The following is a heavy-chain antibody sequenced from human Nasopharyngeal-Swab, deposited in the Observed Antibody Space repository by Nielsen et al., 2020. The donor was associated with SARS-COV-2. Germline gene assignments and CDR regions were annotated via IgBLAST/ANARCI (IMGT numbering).Heavy chain of an antibody. V-gene: IGHV4-34*01. CDR3: ARDPGSGSFYFDY. D-gene: IGHD3-22*01. Sequence: WIRQPPGKGLEWIGEINHSGSTNYNPSLKSRVTISVDTSKNHFSLKLSSVTAADTAVYYWARDPGSGSFYFDYWGQGTLVTVSS. J-gene: IGHJ4*02. CDR2: INHSGST.